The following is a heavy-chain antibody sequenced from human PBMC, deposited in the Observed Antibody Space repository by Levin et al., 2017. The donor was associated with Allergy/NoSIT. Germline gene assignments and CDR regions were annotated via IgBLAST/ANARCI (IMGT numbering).Heavy chain of an antibody. CDR2: ISGSGGST. V-gene: IGHV3-23*01. D-gene: IGHD4-23*01. J-gene: IGHJ6*02. CDR1: GFTFSSYA. Sequence: GGSLRLSCAASGFTFSSYAMSWVRQAPGKGLEWVSAISGSGGSTYYADSVKGRFTISRDNSKNTLYLQMNSLRAEDTAVYYCAKGLESRWYHLDGMDGWGQGTTVTVSS. CDR3: AKGLESRWYHLDGMDG.